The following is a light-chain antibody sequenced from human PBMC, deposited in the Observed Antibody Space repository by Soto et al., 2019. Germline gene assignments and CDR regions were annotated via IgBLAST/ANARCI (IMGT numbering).Light chain of an antibody. V-gene: IGKV1-27*01. Sequence: DIQMTQSPSSLSASVGDRVTITCRASQGISSYLAWYQQKPGKVPKVLIYAASTLPSGVPSRFSGSGSGTEFTLTISNLQPEDVATYYCQKYYTAPETFGQGTKVEIK. CDR3: QKYYTAPET. J-gene: IGKJ1*01. CDR2: AAS. CDR1: QGISSY.